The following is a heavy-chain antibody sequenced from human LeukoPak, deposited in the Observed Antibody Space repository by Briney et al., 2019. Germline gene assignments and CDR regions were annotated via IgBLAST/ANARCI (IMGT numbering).Heavy chain of an antibody. CDR3: AKDSSSWYGAFDY. V-gene: IGHV3-30*18. CDR2: ISYDGSNK. D-gene: IGHD6-13*01. J-gene: IGHJ4*02. CDR1: GFTFSSYG. Sequence: PGGSLRLSCAASGFTFSSYGMHWVRQAPGEGLEWVAVISYDGSNKYYADSVKGRFTISRDNSKNTLYLQMNSLRAEDTAVYYCAKDSSSWYGAFDYWGQGTLVTVSS.